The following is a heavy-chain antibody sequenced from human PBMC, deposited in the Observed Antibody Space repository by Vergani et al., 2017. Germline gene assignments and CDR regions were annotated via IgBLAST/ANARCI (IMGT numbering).Heavy chain of an antibody. CDR1: GYSFSRNW. CDR2: IYPGNSET. Sequence: EVQLEQSGAAVKKPGESLEISCTGSGYSFSRNWIAWVSERPGQGLGWMGKIYPGNSETRNNPSFRGQVTMSVDKSISTAYLQWSSLKASDSAMYYCARVYCRGMSCAGTDYFYHIDVWGKGTMVTVS. D-gene: IGHD3/OR15-3a*01. CDR3: ARVYCRGMSCAGTDYFYHIDV. V-gene: IGHV5-51*03. J-gene: IGHJ6*03.